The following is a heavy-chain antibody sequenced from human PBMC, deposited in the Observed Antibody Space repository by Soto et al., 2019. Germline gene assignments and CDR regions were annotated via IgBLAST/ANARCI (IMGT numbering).Heavy chain of an antibody. V-gene: IGHV1-18*04. Sequence: ASVKFSCKASGYTFTSYGISWVRQAPGQGLECMGWISAYNGNTNYAQKLQGRVTMTTXTXXSXXXMXLRXLRXAATAVYYCARPYSWLYCSSTSCYTEGAFDIWGQ. J-gene: IGHJ3*02. CDR1: GYTFTSYG. CDR3: ARPYSWLYCSSTSCYTEGAFDI. D-gene: IGHD2-2*02. CDR2: ISAYNGNT.